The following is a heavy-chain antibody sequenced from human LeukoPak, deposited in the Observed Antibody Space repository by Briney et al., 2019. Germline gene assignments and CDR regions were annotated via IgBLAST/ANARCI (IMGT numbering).Heavy chain of an antibody. Sequence: GGSLRLSCAASGFTVSGNYMSWVRQAPGKGLQWVSLIYSGGSTYYADSVKGRFTISRDNSKNTLYLQMNSLRAEDTAVYYCASLNDGEFHFDYWGQGTLVTVSS. CDR1: GFTVSGNY. V-gene: IGHV3-53*01. CDR2: IYSGGST. J-gene: IGHJ4*02. D-gene: IGHD3-10*01. CDR3: ASLNDGEFHFDY.